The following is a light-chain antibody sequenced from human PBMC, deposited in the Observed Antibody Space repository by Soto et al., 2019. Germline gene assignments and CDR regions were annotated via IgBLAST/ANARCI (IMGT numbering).Light chain of an antibody. Sequence: IHMTHSPSSLSASLGDRVTMTFQASRDISNYLNWYQQKPGKAPKLLIYDASNLETGVPSRFSGSRSGTDFALTISSLQRDDFATYYCQQTDSFPRTFGQGTKVDIK. CDR2: DAS. V-gene: IGKV1-33*01. CDR1: RDISNY. J-gene: IGKJ1*01. CDR3: QQTDSFPRT.